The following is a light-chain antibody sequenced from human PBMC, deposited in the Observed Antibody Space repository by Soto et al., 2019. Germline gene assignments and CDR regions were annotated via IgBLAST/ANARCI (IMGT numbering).Light chain of an antibody. V-gene: IGKV3-20*01. CDR3: LQYDSSPLT. Sequence: EIVLTQSPGTLSLSPGERATLSCRASQSVSSSYLAWYQHKPGQAPRLLIAGAASRATGIPDRFSGSGSGTEFTLNISRLEPEDFAVYYCLQYDSSPLTFGGGTKVEIQ. CDR1: QSVSSSY. J-gene: IGKJ4*01. CDR2: GAA.